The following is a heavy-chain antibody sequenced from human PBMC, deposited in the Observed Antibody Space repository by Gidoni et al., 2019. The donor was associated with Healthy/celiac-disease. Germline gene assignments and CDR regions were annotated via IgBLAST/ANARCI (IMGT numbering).Heavy chain of an antibody. Sequence: QVQLVQSGAEVKKPGASAKVSCKASGSTFTGYSLHWLRQAPGQGLEWMGWINPNSGGTNYAQKFQGRVTMTRDTSISTAYMELSRLRSDDTAVYYCAREPAGPDYVWGSYRYIADDYWGQGTLVTVSS. CDR2: INPNSGGT. D-gene: IGHD3-16*02. CDR1: GSTFTGYS. J-gene: IGHJ4*02. V-gene: IGHV1-2*02. CDR3: AREPAGPDYVWGSYRYIADDY.